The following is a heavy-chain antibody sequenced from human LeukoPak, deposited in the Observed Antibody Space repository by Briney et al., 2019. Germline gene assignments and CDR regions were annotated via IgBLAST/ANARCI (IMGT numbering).Heavy chain of an antibody. CDR1: GGSFSGYY. CDR3: ARGRGSGWYYYYGMDV. Sequence: NSSETLSLTCAVYGGSFSGYYWSWIRQPPGKGLEWIGEINHSGSTNYNPSLKSRVTISVDTSKNQFSLKLSSVTAADTAVYYCARGRGSGWYYYYGMDVWGQGTTVTVSS. D-gene: IGHD6-19*01. J-gene: IGHJ6*02. V-gene: IGHV4-34*01. CDR2: INHSGST.